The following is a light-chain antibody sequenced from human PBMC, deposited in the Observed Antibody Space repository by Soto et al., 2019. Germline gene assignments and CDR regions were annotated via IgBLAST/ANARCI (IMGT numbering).Light chain of an antibody. CDR3: QQYNNLRFT. Sequence: EIVMTQSPATLSVPPGERATLSCRASQSVSRNLAWYQQKPGQAPRLLIYGASTRATGIPARFSGSGSGTEFTLTISSLQSEDFAVYYCQQYNNLRFTFGPVTKVDIK. J-gene: IGKJ3*01. CDR1: QSVSRN. CDR2: GAS. V-gene: IGKV3D-15*01.